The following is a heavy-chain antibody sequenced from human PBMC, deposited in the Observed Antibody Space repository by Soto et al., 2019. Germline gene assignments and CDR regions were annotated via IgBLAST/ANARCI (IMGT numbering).Heavy chain of an antibody. J-gene: IGHJ3*02. CDR3: AKDLTMARRIRAYDI. D-gene: IGHD2-2*01. CDR2: ISGTGGMT. Sequence: EAQLLQSGGGLVPPGGSLRLSCVASGFAFGNYPMSWVRQPPGKGLQWISTISGTGGMTDYEDSVRGRFTVSIDHSKDTVHLQMNRLRVDDTAVYYCAKDLTMARRIRAYDIWGQGIMGNIS. CDR1: GFAFGNYP. V-gene: IGHV3-23*01.